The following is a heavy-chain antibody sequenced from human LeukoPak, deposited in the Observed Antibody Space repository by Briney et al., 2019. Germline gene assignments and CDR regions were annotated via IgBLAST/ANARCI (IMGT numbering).Heavy chain of an antibody. V-gene: IGHV4-4*08. CDR1: GGSIIGYH. D-gene: IGHD2/OR15-2a*01. CDR3: ARRNNFDI. Sequence: SETLSLTCTVSGGSIIGYHWSWIRQPPGKGLEWIGYIYSGEATNYKPSLKSRVTISADTSKNQFSLKLTSVTAADTAIYYCARRNNFDIWGQGTMVTVSS. CDR2: IYSGEAT. J-gene: IGHJ3*02.